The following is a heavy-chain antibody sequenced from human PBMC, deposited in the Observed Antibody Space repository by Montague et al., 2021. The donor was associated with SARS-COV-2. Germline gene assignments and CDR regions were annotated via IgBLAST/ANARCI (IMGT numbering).Heavy chain of an antibody. CDR1: GGSFINIGYY. D-gene: IGHD3-10*01. Sequence: SETLSLTCTVSGGSFINIGYYWGWIRQPPGTFLEWIGSIFYSGNSYYISALKSRVSISVATSRSQFSLKVNSVTAAGTAVYYCARQNRGLWFGEWLFDYWGQGVLSPSPQ. CDR3: ARQNRGLWFGEWLFDY. CDR2: IFYSGNS. V-gene: IGHV4-39*01. J-gene: IGHJ4*02.